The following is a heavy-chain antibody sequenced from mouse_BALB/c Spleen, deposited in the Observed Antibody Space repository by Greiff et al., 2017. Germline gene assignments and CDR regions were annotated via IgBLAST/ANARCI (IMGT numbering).Heavy chain of an antibody. V-gene: IGHV1S81*02. D-gene: IGHD1-1*01. J-gene: IGHJ2*01. CDR3: AIYDHEDY. Sequence: QVQLQQPGAELVKPGASVKLSCKASGYTFTSYWMHWVKQRPGQGLEWIGEINPSNGRTNYNEKFKSKATLTVDKSSSTAYMQLSSLTSEDSAVYYCAIYDHEDYWGQGTTLTVSS. CDR1: GYTFTSYW. CDR2: INPSNGRT.